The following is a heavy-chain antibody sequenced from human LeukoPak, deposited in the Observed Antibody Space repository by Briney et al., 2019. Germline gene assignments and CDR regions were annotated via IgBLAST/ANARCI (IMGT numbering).Heavy chain of an antibody. V-gene: IGHV3-53*01. D-gene: IGHD6-6*01. CDR3: ARGGSSSSGFAYYYYMDV. Sequence: GGSLRLSCAASGFTVSSNYMSWVRQAPGKGLEWVSVIYSGGSTYYADSVEGRFSISRDNPKNTVYLQMNSLRAEDTAVYYCARGGSSSSGFAYYYYMDVWGKGTTVTVSS. CDR1: GFTVSSNY. CDR2: IYSGGST. J-gene: IGHJ6*03.